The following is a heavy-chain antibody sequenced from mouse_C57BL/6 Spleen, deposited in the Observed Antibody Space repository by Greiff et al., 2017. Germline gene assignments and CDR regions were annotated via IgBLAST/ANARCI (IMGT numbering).Heavy chain of an antibody. CDR1: GFTFSDYG. CDR3: ARGGTGPFDY. CDR2: ISSGSSTI. J-gene: IGHJ2*01. V-gene: IGHV5-17*01. Sequence: EVKLVESGGGLVKPGGSLKLSCAASGFTFSDYGMHWVRQAPEKGLEWVAYISSGSSTIYYADTVKGRFTISRDNAKNTLFLQMTSLRSEDTAMYYCARGGTGPFDYWGQGTTLTVSS. D-gene: IGHD4-1*01.